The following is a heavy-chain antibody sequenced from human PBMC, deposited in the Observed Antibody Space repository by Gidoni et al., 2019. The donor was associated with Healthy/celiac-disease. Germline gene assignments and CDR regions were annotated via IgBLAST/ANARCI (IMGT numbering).Heavy chain of an antibody. Sequence: QVTLRESGPALVKPTQTLTLTCTFSGFSLSTSGMCVSWIRQPPGKALEWLARIDWDDDKYYSTSLKTRLTISKDTSKNQVVLTMTNMDPVDTATYYCARIQYCSSTSCSWFDPWGQGTLVTVSS. CDR2: IDWDDDK. CDR3: ARIQYCSSTSCSWFDP. CDR1: GFSLSTSGMC. J-gene: IGHJ5*02. V-gene: IGHV2-70*15. D-gene: IGHD2-2*01.